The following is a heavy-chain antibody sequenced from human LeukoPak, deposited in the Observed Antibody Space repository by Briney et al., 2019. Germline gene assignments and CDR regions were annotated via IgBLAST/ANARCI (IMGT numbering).Heavy chain of an antibody. CDR1: GFTFSTYS. CDR3: ARVPYGIDAFDI. J-gene: IGHJ3*02. D-gene: IGHD4-17*01. Sequence: GGSLRLSCAASGFTFSTYSMNWVRQAPGKGLEWVSSISSSSTYIYDADSVKGRFTVSRDNAKNSLYLQMNSLRAEDTAVYYCARVPYGIDAFDIWGQGTMVTVSS. CDR2: ISSSSTYI. V-gene: IGHV3-21*01.